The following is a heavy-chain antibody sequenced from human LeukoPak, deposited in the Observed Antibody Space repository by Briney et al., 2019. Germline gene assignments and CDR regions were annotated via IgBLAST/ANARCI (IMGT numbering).Heavy chain of an antibody. CDR3: ARDALYGGYVLECDY. Sequence: PGGSLRLSCAASGFTFSDYYMSWIRQAPGKGLEWVSYISSSGSTIYYADSVKGRFTISRDNAKNSLYLQMNSLRAEGTAVYYCARDALYGGYVLECDYWGQGTLVTVSS. CDR1: GFTFSDYY. CDR2: ISSSGSTI. D-gene: IGHD5-12*01. V-gene: IGHV3-11*01. J-gene: IGHJ4*02.